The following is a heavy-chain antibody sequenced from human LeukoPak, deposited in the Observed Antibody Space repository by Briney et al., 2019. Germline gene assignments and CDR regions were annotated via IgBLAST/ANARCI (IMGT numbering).Heavy chain of an antibody. CDR3: ARDRGSSWYKAHYYYGMDV. V-gene: IGHV3-30-3*01. CDR2: ISYDGSNK. J-gene: IGHJ6*02. CDR1: GFTFSSYA. D-gene: IGHD6-13*01. Sequence: GRSLRLSCAASGFTFSSYAMHWVRQAPGKGLEWVAVISYDGSNKYYADSVKGRFTISRDNSKNTLYLQMNSLRAEDTAVYYCARDRGSSWYKAHYYYGMDVWGQGTTVTVSS.